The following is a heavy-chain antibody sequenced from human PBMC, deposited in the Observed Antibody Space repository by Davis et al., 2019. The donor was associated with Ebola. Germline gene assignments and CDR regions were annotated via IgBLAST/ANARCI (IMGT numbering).Heavy chain of an antibody. D-gene: IGHD5-18*01. CDR1: GFTFNTYG. V-gene: IGHV3-74*01. Sequence: GESLKISCAASGFTFNTYGMSWVRQAPGKGLVWVSRISSDGGDTNYADSVKGRFTISRDNAKNSLYLQMNSLRDEDTAVYYCAREDTAMADFDCWGQGTLVTVSS. CDR3: AREDTAMADFDC. J-gene: IGHJ4*02. CDR2: ISSDGGDT.